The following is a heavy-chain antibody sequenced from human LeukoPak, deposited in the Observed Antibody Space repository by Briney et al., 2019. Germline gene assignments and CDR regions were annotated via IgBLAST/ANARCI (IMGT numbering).Heavy chain of an antibody. J-gene: IGHJ4*02. CDR2: IISSSSYI. CDR3: ARAVLWFGELSHFDY. D-gene: IGHD3-10*01. V-gene: IGHV3-21*01. CDR1: GFTFSSYS. Sequence: PGGSLRLSCAASGFTFSSYSMNWVRQAPGKGLEWVSSIISSSSYIYYADSVKGRFTISRDNAKNSLYLQMNSLRAEDTAVYYCARAVLWFGELSHFDYWGQGTLVTVSS.